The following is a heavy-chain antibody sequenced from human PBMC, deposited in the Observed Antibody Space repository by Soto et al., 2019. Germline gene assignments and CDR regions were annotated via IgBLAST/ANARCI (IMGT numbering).Heavy chain of an antibody. Sequence: QVTLKESGPVLVKPPESLTLTCTVSGFSLSNPRMGVSWIRQPPGKALEWLAYIFSDDEKSYSTSLKNRLTISKDTSKSQVVLTMTNMDPVDTGTYYCARIIWLVRPVGRYFFGMDVWGQGTTVTVSS. J-gene: IGHJ6*02. CDR2: IFSDDEK. D-gene: IGHD6-19*01. V-gene: IGHV2-26*01. CDR1: GFSLSNPRMG. CDR3: ARIIWLVRPVGRYFFGMDV.